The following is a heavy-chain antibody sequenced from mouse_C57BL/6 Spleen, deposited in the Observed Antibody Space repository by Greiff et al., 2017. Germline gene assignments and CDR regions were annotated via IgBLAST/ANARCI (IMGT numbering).Heavy chain of an antibody. Sequence: VQLQQSGAELVRPGASVKLSCTASGFNIKDDYMHWVKQRPEQGLEWIGWIDPENGDTEYASKFQGKATITADTSSNTAYLQLSSLTAEDTAVYYGTTGKGYFDYWGQGTTLTV. D-gene: IGHD4-1*01. V-gene: IGHV14-4*01. CDR2: IDPENGDT. CDR3: TTGKGYFDY. J-gene: IGHJ2*01. CDR1: GFNIKDDY.